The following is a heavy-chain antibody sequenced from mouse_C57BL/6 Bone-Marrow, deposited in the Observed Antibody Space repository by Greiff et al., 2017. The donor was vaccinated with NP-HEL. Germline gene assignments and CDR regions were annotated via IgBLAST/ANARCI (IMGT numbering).Heavy chain of an antibody. Sequence: VQVVESGAELARPGASVKLSCKASGYTFTSYGISWVKQRTGQGLEWIGEIYPRSGNTYYNEKFKGKATLTADKSSSTAYMELRSLTSEDSAVYFCARRDITTAYFDYWGQGTTLTVSS. CDR3: ARRDITTAYFDY. CDR2: IYPRSGNT. J-gene: IGHJ2*01. D-gene: IGHD1-1*01. CDR1: GYTFTSYG. V-gene: IGHV1-81*01.